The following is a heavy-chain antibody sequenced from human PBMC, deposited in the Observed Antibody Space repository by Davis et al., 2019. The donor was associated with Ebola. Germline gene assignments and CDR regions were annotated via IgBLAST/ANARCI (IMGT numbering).Heavy chain of an antibody. CDR3: ARGKQYAGTTSPLAFDI. J-gene: IGHJ3*02. D-gene: IGHD1-7*01. Sequence: SETLSLTCAVYGGSFSDYYWSWIRQPPGKELEWIGEITHSESTNYNPSLKSRATLSVDTSKNQFSLNLTSVTAADTAVYYCARGKQYAGTTSPLAFDIWGQGTMVTVSS. CDR1: GGSFSDYY. V-gene: IGHV4-34*01. CDR2: ITHSEST.